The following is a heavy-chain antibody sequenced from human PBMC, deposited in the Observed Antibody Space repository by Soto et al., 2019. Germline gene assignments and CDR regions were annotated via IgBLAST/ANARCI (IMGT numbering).Heavy chain of an antibody. V-gene: IGHV3-23*01. Sequence: PGGSLRLSCSGSGFTFSSNAMAWVRQAPGKGLEWVSTISGDVYGSDYADSVKGRFTVSRHNSKNTVFLQMNNLRAQDTAVYYCAKRHYFGSGSFALEKWGQGTPVTVSS. CDR1: GFTFSSNA. CDR3: AKRHYFGSGSFALEK. J-gene: IGHJ4*03. D-gene: IGHD3-10*01. CDR2: ISGDVYGS.